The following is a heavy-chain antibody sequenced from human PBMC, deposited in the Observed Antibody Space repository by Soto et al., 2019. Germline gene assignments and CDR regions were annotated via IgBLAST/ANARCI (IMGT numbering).Heavy chain of an antibody. CDR2: IYHSGST. J-gene: IGHJ6*02. CDR3: ARGGTPLYGSPGMDV. Sequence: QVQLQESGPGLVKPSGTLSLTCAVSGGSISSSNWWSWVRQPPGKGLEWIGEIYHSGSTNYNPSLKSRVTISVDKSKNQFSLKLSSVTAAETAVFYCARGGTPLYGSPGMDVWGQGTTVTVSS. D-gene: IGHD3-10*01. V-gene: IGHV4-4*02. CDR1: GGSISSSNW.